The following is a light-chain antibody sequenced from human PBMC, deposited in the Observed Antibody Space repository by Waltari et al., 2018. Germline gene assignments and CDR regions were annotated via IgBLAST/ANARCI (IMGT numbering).Light chain of an antibody. CDR3: SSYTTTSTLL. J-gene: IGLJ2*01. CDR2: GVS. Sequence: QSALTQPASVSGSPGQSITISCTGSSSDIGGYTYVSWYQHPPRKAPKLIIYGVSSRPSGISTRFSGSKSGNTASLTISGLQLEDEAHYYCSSYTTTSTLLFGGGTKVTVL. V-gene: IGLV2-14*01. CDR1: SSDIGGYTY.